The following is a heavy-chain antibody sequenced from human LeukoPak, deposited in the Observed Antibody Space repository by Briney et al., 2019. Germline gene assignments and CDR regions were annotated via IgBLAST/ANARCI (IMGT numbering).Heavy chain of an antibody. J-gene: IGHJ4*02. CDR3: ARVQQYDKFDY. CDR2: ISYDGSNE. Sequence: GGSLRLSCAASGFTFSSYVMHWVRQAPGKGLEWVAIISYDGSNEYYADSVKGRFTISRDNAKNSLYLQMNSLRAEDTAFYYCARVQQYDKFDYWGQGTLVTVSS. V-gene: IGHV3-30*04. CDR1: GFTFSSYV. D-gene: IGHD3-22*01.